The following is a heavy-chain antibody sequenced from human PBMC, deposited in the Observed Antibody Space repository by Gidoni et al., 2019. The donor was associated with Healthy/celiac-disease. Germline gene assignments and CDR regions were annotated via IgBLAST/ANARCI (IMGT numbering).Heavy chain of an antibody. CDR1: GFTFDDYA. J-gene: IGHJ4*02. CDR3: AKARDIVVVPAAGFDY. V-gene: IGHV3-9*01. Sequence: EVQLVESGGGLVQLGRSLSLSCAASGFTFDDYAMHWVRQAPGKGLEWVSGISWNSGSIGYADSVKGRFTISRDNAKNSLYLQMNSLRAEDTALYYCAKARDIVVVPAAGFDYWGQGTLVTVSS. CDR2: ISWNSGSI. D-gene: IGHD2-2*01.